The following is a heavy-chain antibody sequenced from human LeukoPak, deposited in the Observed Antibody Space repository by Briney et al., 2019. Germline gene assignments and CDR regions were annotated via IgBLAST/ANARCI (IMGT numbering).Heavy chain of an antibody. J-gene: IGHJ4*02. Sequence: PSETPSLTCTVSGGSISSYYWSWIRQPPGKGLEWIGYIYYTGTTNYNPSLKSRVTISVDTSKNQFSPKLSSVTAADTAVYYCARGGWRLDYWGQGTLVTVSS. CDR2: IYYTGTT. CDR3: ARGGWRLDY. CDR1: GGSISSYY. D-gene: IGHD2-15*01. V-gene: IGHV4-59*01.